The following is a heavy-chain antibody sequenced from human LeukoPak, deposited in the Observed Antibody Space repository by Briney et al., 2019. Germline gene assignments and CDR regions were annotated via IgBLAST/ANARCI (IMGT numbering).Heavy chain of an antibody. J-gene: IGHJ4*01. Sequence: GGSLRLSCAASVFTLSNAWVTWVRQVPGKGLEWVGRIKSNTDGGTTDYAAPVKGRFTITRDNSENKVYLQMNSLKTEDTAVYYCTAVDYDYWGQGSLVTVSS. CDR1: VFTLSNAW. V-gene: IGHV3-15*01. CDR2: IKSNTDGGTT. CDR3: TAVDYDY. D-gene: IGHD4-23*01.